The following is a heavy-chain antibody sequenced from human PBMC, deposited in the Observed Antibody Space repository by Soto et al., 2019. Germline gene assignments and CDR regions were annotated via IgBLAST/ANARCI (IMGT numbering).Heavy chain of an antibody. D-gene: IGHD1-26*01. CDR1: GGSFSGYY. CDR3: ARRYGGNLDY. J-gene: IGHJ4*02. Sequence: PSETLSLTCAVYGGSFSGYYWSWIRQPPGKGLEWIGEINHSGSTNYNPSIKSRVTISVDTSKNQFSLKLGSVTAADTAVYYCARRYGGNLDYWGQGTLVTVSS. V-gene: IGHV4-34*01. CDR2: INHSGST.